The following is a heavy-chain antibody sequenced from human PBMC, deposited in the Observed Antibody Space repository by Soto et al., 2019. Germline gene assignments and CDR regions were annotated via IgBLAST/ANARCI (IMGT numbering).Heavy chain of an antibody. CDR1: GGSFSGYS. CDR3: ARDKITGRFGY. CDR2: INHRGST. Sequence: QVQLQQWGAGLLKPSETLSLTCAVYGGSFSGYSWTWIRQPPGTGLEWIGEINHRGSTNYNPSLKSRVTISVDTSKNQFSLTLTSVTAAATAVYYCARDKITGRFGYWGQGTLVTVSS. V-gene: IGHV4-34*01. J-gene: IGHJ4*02. D-gene: IGHD2-8*02.